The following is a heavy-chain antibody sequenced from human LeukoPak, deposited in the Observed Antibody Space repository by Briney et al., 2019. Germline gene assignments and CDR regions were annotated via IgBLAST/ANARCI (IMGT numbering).Heavy chain of an antibody. D-gene: IGHD6-13*01. CDR2: IYYSGST. CDR1: GGSISSGDYY. V-gene: IGHV4-30-4*08. J-gene: IGHJ1*01. Sequence: SQTLSLTCTVSGGSISSGDYYWSWIRQPPGKGLEWIGYIYYSGSTYYNPSLKSRVTISVDTSKNQFSLKLSSVTAADTAIYYCAAASYGSTWYNAENAECFHHWGQGTLVTVSS. CDR3: AAASYGSTWYNAENAECFHH.